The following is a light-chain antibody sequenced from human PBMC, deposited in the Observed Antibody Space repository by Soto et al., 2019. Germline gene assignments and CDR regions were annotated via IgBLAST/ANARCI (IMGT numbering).Light chain of an antibody. J-gene: IGLJ3*02. CDR3: LSYTTTNTPV. V-gene: IGLV2-14*01. CDR1: SSDVGGYHY. CDR2: EVT. Sequence: QSALTQPASVSGSPGQSITISCTGTSSDVGGYHYVSWYQQHPGKAPKLMIYEVTHRPSGVSNRFSGSRSGDTASLTISGLQAEDEADYFCLSYTTTNTPVFGGGTKLTVL.